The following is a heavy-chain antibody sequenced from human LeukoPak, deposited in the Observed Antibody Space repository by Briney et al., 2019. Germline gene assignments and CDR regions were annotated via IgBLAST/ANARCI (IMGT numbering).Heavy chain of an antibody. Sequence: SETLSLTYTVSGDSISSSPNYWGWIRQPPGKGLEWIGAIHSSGSTYYNPSLKSRVTISVDTSKNHFSLKLISVTAADTAVYYCARQTNRGAGNFDYWGQGTLVTVSS. CDR1: GDSISSSPNY. V-gene: IGHV4-39*01. CDR2: IHSSGST. J-gene: IGHJ4*02. D-gene: IGHD1-1*01. CDR3: ARQTNRGAGNFDY.